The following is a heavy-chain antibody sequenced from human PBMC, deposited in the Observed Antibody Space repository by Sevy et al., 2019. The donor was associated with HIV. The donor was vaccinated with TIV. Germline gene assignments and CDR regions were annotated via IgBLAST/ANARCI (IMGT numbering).Heavy chain of an antibody. V-gene: IGHV3-33*01. CDR1: GFAFSTYV. J-gene: IGHJ4*01. Sequence: GGSLRLSCTASGFAFSTYVMHWVRQAPGKGLEWVAIIWYEGINKDYAEPVKGRFTISRDNSKDTLDLQMNSLRVDDTAVYYCARERRSSGIDYWGQGTLVTVSS. CDR3: ARERRSSGIDY. CDR2: IWYEGINK. D-gene: IGHD3-10*01.